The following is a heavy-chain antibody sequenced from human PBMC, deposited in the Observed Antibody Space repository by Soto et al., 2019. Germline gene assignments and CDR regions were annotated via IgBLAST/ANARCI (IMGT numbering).Heavy chain of an antibody. V-gene: IGHV4-39*01. J-gene: IGHJ5*02. Sequence: SETLSLTCTVSGGSISSSSYYWGWIRQPPGKGLEWIGSIYYSGSTYYNPSLKSRVTISVDTSKNQFSLKLSSVTAEDTAVYYCARGSITMVRGVNWNWFDPWGQGTLVTVS. CDR3: ARGSITMVRGVNWNWFDP. CDR1: GGSISSSSYY. CDR2: IYYSGST. D-gene: IGHD3-10*01.